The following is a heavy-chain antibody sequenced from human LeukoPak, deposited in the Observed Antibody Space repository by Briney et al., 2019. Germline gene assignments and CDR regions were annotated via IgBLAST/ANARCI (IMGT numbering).Heavy chain of an antibody. CDR1: GYTFTGYY. CDR2: INPNSGGT. CDR3: ARQRGDGYNYRWDY. V-gene: IGHV1-2*02. Sequence: ASVKVSCKASGYTFTGYYMHWVRQAPGQGLEWMGWINPNSGGTNYAQKFQGRVTMTRDTSISTAYMELSRLRSDDTAVYYCARQRGDGYNYRWDYWGQGTLFTVSS. D-gene: IGHD5-24*01. J-gene: IGHJ4*02.